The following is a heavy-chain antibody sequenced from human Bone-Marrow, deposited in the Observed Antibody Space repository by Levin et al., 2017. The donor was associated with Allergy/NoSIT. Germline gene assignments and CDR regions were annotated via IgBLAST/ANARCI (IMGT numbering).Heavy chain of an antibody. V-gene: IGHV4-4*02. CDR2: IYHSGSA. J-gene: IGHJ2*01. CDR3: ARALRGSNYDWYFDL. CDR1: GGSMSSSNW. D-gene: IGHD4-11*01. Sequence: SETLSLTCAVSGGSMSSSNWWGWVRQPPGKGLPWIGEIYHSGSANYNPSLKSRVTISVDKSKKQFSLKVSSVTAADTAVYYCARALRGSNYDWYFDLWGRGTLVTVSS.